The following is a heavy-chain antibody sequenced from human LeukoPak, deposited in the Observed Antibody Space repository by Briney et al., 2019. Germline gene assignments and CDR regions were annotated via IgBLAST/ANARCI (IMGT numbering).Heavy chain of an antibody. Sequence: RGSLRLPCAASGFTLNRYWMSWVRQAPGKGLEWVANINEDGGERHYVDSVKGRFTISRDNAKNSLYLQMNSLRAEDTAVYYCARGGNLENWGGGTLVTVSS. CDR2: INEDGGER. CDR3: ARGGNLEN. D-gene: IGHD1-14*01. V-gene: IGHV3-7*01. J-gene: IGHJ4*02. CDR1: GFTLNRYW.